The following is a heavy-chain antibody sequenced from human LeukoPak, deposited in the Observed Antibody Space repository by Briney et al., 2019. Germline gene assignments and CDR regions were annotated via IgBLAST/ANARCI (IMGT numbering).Heavy chain of an antibody. Sequence: GGSLRLSCRTSGFTFTTYWMSWVRQAPGKGLEWVANIKHDGSEKYYVDSVKGRFTISRDNAKNSLYLQMSSLRAEDTAVYYCAKDEYCGGDCYYDSWFDPWGQGTLVTVSS. CDR1: GFTFTTYW. CDR2: IKHDGSEK. V-gene: IGHV3-7*01. CDR3: AKDEYCGGDCYYDSWFDP. D-gene: IGHD2-21*02. J-gene: IGHJ5*02.